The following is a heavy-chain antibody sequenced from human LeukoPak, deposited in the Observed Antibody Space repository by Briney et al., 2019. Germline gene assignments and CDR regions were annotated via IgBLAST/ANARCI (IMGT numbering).Heavy chain of an antibody. D-gene: IGHD6-19*01. V-gene: IGHV3-30*18. CDR1: GFTFSSYG. Sequence: GGSLRLSCAASGFTFSSYGMHWVRQAPGKGLEWVAVISYDGSNKYYADSVKGRFTISRDNSKNTLYLQMNSLRAEDTAVYYCAKGGYSSGWPYFDYWGQGTLVTVSS. CDR3: AKGGYSSGWPYFDY. CDR2: ISYDGSNK. J-gene: IGHJ4*02.